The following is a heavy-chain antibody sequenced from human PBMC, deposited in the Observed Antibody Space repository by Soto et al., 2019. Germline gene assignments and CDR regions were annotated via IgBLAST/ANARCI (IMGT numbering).Heavy chain of an antibody. CDR1: GLTVMSNH. D-gene: IGHD2-15*01. CDR3: ATAKLLLPWLFDY. Sequence: GGSLRLSCAASGLTVMSNHMTWVRQAPGKGLERVSIIYRDGTTYYADSVKGRFNISRDSSENTLYLQMSSLRAEDTAVYYCATAKLLLPWLFDYWGQGTLVTVSS. CDR2: IYRDGTT. J-gene: IGHJ4*02. V-gene: IGHV3-66*01.